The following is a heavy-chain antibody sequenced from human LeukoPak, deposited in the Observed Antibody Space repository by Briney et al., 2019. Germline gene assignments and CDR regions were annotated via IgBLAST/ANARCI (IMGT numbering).Heavy chain of an antibody. CDR1: GGPISSYY. V-gene: IGHV4-4*07. CDR2: IYTSGST. Sequence: SETLSLTCTVSGGPISSYYWSWIRQPAGKGLEWIGRIYTSGSTNYNPSLKSRVTMSVDTSKNQFSLKLSSVTAADTAVYYCARGVYDYVWRGALWYFDLWGRGTLVTVSS. CDR3: ARGVYDYVWRGALWYFDL. J-gene: IGHJ2*01. D-gene: IGHD3-16*01.